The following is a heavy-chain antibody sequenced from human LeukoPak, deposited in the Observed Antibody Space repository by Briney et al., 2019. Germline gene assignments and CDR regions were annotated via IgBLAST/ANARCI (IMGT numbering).Heavy chain of an antibody. CDR3: ASTYCSSTSCQTGGSYYYYYMDV. CDR2: INHSGST. Sequence: SETLSLTCAVYGGSFSGYYWSWIRQPPGKGLERIGEINHSGSTNYNPSLKSRVTISVDTSKNQFSLKLSSVTAADTAVYYCASTYCSSTSCQTGGSYYYYYMDVWGKGTTVTVSS. J-gene: IGHJ6*03. CDR1: GGSFSGYY. V-gene: IGHV4-34*01. D-gene: IGHD2-2*01.